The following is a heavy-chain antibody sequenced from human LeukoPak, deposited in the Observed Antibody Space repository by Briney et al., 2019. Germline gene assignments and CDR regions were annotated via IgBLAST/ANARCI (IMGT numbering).Heavy chain of an antibody. Sequence: PGGSLRLSCTVSGFTVSSNSWSWVRQAPGKGLEWVSFIYSGGNTHYSDSVKGRFTISRDTSKNTLYLQMNSLRAEVTAVYYCAREPYYYGSGAKSYYMDVWGKGTTVTVSS. CDR1: GFTVSSNS. CDR3: AREPYYYGSGAKSYYMDV. CDR2: IYSGGNT. D-gene: IGHD3-10*01. J-gene: IGHJ6*03. V-gene: IGHV3-53*01.